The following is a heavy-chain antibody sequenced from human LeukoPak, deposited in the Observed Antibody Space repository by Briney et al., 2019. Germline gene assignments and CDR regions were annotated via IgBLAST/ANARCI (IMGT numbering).Heavy chain of an antibody. D-gene: IGHD5-12*01. J-gene: IGHJ4*02. Sequence: SETLSLTCTVSGDSISSNNYYWAWIRQPPGKGLEWIANIYYSGTTYYNPSLKSRVTISVDTFNNQFSLRLNSVTAADTAVYYCAREEIVATPGALDYWGQGTLVTVSS. V-gene: IGHV4-39*07. CDR1: GDSISSNNYY. CDR2: IYYSGTT. CDR3: AREEIVATPGALDY.